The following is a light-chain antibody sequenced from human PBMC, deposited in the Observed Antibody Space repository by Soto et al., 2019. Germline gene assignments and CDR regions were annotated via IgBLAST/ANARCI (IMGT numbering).Light chain of an antibody. CDR2: AAS. Sequence: IQLTQSPSSLSASVGDRVTITCRASQGISSYLDWYQQKPGKAPKLLIYAASTLQSGVPSRFSGSGSGTDFTLTISSLHPVDFATYYCQQLNSYPYTFGQGTKLEIK. J-gene: IGKJ2*01. V-gene: IGKV1-9*01. CDR3: QQLNSYPYT. CDR1: QGISSY.